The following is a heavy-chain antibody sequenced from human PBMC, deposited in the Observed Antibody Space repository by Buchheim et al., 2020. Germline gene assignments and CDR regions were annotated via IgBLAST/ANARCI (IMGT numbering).Heavy chain of an antibody. CDR3: AKDVSMGWLQLGGYFQH. Sequence: QVQLVESGGGVVQPGRSLRLSCAASGFTFSSYGMHWVRQDPGKGLEWVAVISYDGSNKYYADSVKGRSTISRDNSKNTLYLQMNSLRAEDTAVYYCAKDVSMGWLQLGGYFQHWGQGTL. V-gene: IGHV3-30*18. D-gene: IGHD5-24*01. CDR1: GFTFSSYG. CDR2: ISYDGSNK. J-gene: IGHJ1*01.